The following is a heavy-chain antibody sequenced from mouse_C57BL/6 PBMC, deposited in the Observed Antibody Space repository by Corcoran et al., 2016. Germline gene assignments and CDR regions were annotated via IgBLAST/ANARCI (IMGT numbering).Heavy chain of an antibody. V-gene: IGHV14-1*01. Sequence: EVQLQQSGAELVRPGASVKLSCTASGFNIKDYYMHWVKQGPEQGLEWIGRIDPEDGDTEYAPKFQGKATMTADTSSNTAYLQLSSLTSEDTAVYYCTTVVAKRDYFDYWGQGTTLTVSS. CDR1: GFNIKDYY. CDR3: TTVVAKRDYFDY. J-gene: IGHJ2*01. CDR2: IDPEDGDT. D-gene: IGHD1-1*01.